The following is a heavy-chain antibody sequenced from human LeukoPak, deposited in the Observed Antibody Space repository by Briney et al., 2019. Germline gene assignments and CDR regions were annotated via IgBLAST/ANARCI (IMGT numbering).Heavy chain of an antibody. J-gene: IGHJ4*02. CDR2: INHSGST. Sequence: PSETLSLTCAVYGGSFSGYYWSWIRQPPGRGREWIGEINHSGSTNYNPSLKSRVTISVDRSKNQFSLKLSSVTAADTAVYYCARGGSGSIPYFDYWGQGTLVTVSS. CDR3: ARGGSGSIPYFDY. V-gene: IGHV4-34*01. D-gene: IGHD6-25*01. CDR1: GGSFSGYY.